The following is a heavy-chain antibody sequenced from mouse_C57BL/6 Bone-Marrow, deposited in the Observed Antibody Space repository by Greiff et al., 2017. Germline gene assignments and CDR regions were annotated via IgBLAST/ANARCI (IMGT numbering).Heavy chain of an antibody. Sequence: EVKLQESGGGLVQPGGSMKLSCVASGFTFSNYWMNWVRQSPEKGLEWVAQIRLKSDNYATHYAESVKGRFTISRDDSKSSVYLQMNNLRAEDTGIYYCTVEPAMDYWGQGTSVTVSS. CDR3: TVEPAMDY. CDR2: IRLKSDNYAT. J-gene: IGHJ4*01. CDR1: GFTFSNYW. V-gene: IGHV6-3*01.